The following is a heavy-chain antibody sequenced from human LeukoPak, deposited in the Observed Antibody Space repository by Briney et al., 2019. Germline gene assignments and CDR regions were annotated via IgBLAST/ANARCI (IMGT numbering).Heavy chain of an antibody. CDR1: GFTFSSYW. D-gene: IGHD6-13*01. CDR3: AREAGNSGSWYWGLWNYYYYMDV. CDR2: IKQDGSEK. V-gene: IGHV3-7*01. J-gene: IGHJ6*03. Sequence: GGSLRLSCAASGFTFSSYWMSWVRQAPGKGLEWVANIKQDGSEKYYVDSVKGRFTISRDNAKNSLYLQMNSLRAEDTAVYYCAREAGNSGSWYWGLWNYYYYMDVWGKGTTVTVSS.